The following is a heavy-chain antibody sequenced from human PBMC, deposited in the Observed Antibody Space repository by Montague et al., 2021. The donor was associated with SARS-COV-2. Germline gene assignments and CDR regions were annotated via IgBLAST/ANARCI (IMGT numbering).Heavy chain of an antibody. D-gene: IGHD3-10*01. J-gene: IGHJ2*01. CDR3: AKDGATVRGLINWYFDL. CDR1: GFTFSNYA. Sequence: RSLSFAASGFTFSNYAMNWVRQAPGKGLEWVSVIFGSGSSTYYSGSVRGRFTVSRDNSKNTLYLQMNNLRAEDTAVYYCAKDGATVRGLINWYFDLWGRGTLVTVSS. CDR2: IFGSGSST. V-gene: IGHV3-23*03.